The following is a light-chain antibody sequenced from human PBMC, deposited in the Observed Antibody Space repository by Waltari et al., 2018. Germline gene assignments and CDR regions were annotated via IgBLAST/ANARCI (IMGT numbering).Light chain of an antibody. CDR1: SSDVGLYNF. Sequence: QSALTQPASVSGSPGQSITISCTGTSSDVGLYNFVSWSQQHPGKAPKLIIPGVDKRPAGVPDRFSGSKSGSTAYLTVSGLQAEDEADYYCASHGNNKVFGGGTKLTVL. CDR3: ASHGNNKV. J-gene: IGLJ3*02. V-gene: IGLV2-8*01. CDR2: GVD.